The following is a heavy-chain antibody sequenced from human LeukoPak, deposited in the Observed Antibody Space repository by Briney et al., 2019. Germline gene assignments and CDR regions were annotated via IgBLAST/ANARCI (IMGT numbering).Heavy chain of an antibody. CDR3: ARSYDYDSNGYCGY. J-gene: IGHJ4*02. V-gene: IGHV3-21*01. CDR1: AFTFSSYS. D-gene: IGHD3-22*01. CDR2: ISSSSSYI. Sequence: GGSLRLSCAASAFTFSSYSMNWLRQAPGKGREGVSSISSSSSYIYYADSVKGRFTISRDNAKNSLYLQMNTLRAKDTTMYYCARSYDYDSNGYCGYWGQGTLVTVSS.